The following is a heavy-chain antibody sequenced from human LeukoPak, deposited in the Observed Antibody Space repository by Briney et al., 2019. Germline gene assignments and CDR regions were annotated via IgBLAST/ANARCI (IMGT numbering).Heavy chain of an antibody. V-gene: IGHV4-59*01. Sequence: SETLSLTCTVSGGSISNYYWGWIRQAPGKGLEWIGSIYYSGSTNYNPSLKSRVSISVDTSKNQFSLKLNSVTAADTAVYYCARGLIFWYFDLWGRGTLVTVSS. CDR3: ARGLIFWYFDL. J-gene: IGHJ2*01. D-gene: IGHD3-16*01. CDR2: IYYSGST. CDR1: GGSISNYY.